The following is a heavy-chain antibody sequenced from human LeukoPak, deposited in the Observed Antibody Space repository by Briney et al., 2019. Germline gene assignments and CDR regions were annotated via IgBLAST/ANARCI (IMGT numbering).Heavy chain of an antibody. V-gene: IGHV4-59*12. CDR1: GGSISSYY. Sequence: PSETLSLTCTVSGGSISSYYWSWIRQPPGKGLEWIGYIYYSGSTNYNPSLKSRVTISVDTSKNQFSLKLSSVTAADTAVSYCARAIAVAGTGRWFDPWGQGTLVTVSS. D-gene: IGHD6-19*01. CDR3: ARAIAVAGTGRWFDP. J-gene: IGHJ5*02. CDR2: IYYSGST.